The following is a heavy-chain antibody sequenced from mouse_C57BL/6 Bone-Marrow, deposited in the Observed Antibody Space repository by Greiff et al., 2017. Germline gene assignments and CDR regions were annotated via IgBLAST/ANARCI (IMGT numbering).Heavy chain of an antibody. CDR1: GFTFSSYA. CDR2: ISDGGSYT. D-gene: IGHD2-12*01. J-gene: IGHJ4*01. CDR3: ARDYTYYAMDY. Sequence: EVKLQESGGGLVKPGGSLKLSCAASGFTFSSYAMSWVRQTPEKRLEWVATISDGGSYTYYPDNVKGRFTISRDNAKNNLYLQMSHLKSEDTAMYYCARDYTYYAMDYWGQGTSVTVSS. V-gene: IGHV5-4*01.